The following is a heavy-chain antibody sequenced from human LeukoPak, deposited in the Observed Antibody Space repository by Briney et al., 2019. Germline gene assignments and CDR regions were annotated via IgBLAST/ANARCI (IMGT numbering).Heavy chain of an antibody. V-gene: IGHV4-59*01. CDR1: GGSISSYY. CDR2: IYYSGST. Sequence: SETLSLTCTVSGGSISSYYWSWIRQPPGKGLEWIGYIYYSGSTNYNPSLKSRVTISVDTSKNQFSLKLSSVTAADTAVYYCGREGNEKKNDAFDIWGQGTMVTVSS. CDR3: GREGNEKKNDAFDI. D-gene: IGHD1-1*01. J-gene: IGHJ3*02.